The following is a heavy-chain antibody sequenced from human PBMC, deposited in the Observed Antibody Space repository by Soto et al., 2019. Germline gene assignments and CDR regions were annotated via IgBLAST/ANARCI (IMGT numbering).Heavy chain of an antibody. J-gene: IGHJ6*02. Sequence: SVKVSCKASGGTFSSYAISWVRQAPGQGLEWMGGIIPIFGTANYAQKFQGRVTITADESTSTAYMELSSLRSEDTAVYYYARDSPPSSPRARNGMDVWGQGTTVTVSS. CDR3: ARDSPPSSPRARNGMDV. CDR2: IIPIFGTA. V-gene: IGHV1-69*13. D-gene: IGHD2-2*01. CDR1: GGTFSSYA.